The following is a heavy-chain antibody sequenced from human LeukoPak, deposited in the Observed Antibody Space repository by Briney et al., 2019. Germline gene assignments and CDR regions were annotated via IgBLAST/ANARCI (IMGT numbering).Heavy chain of an antibody. CDR3: ARDNRIAAAGLSWFDP. CDR2: TSAYNGNT. J-gene: IGHJ5*02. CDR1: ASTFTSYG. D-gene: IGHD6-13*01. Sequence: GASGNAACKASASTFTSYGISWVRPPPGQVLEWMGWTSAYNGNTNYAQKLQGRVTMTTDTSTSTAYMELRSLRSDDTAVYYCARDNRIAAAGLSWFDPWGQGTLVTVSS. V-gene: IGHV1-18*01.